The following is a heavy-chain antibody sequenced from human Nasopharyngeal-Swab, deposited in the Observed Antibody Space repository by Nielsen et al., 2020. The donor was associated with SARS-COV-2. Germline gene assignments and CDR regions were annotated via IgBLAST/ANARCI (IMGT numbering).Heavy chain of an antibody. CDR1: GYTFTRYD. J-gene: IGHJ4*02. V-gene: IGHV1-8*01. D-gene: IGHD6-13*01. CDR3: ARGTDPPCIAAAGY. Sequence: ASVKVSCKASGYTFTRYDINWVRQATGQGLEWMGWMNPNSGNTGYAQKFQGRVTMTRNTSISTAYMELSSVRSEDTAVYYCARGTDPPCIAAAGYWGQGTLVTVSS. CDR2: MNPNSGNT.